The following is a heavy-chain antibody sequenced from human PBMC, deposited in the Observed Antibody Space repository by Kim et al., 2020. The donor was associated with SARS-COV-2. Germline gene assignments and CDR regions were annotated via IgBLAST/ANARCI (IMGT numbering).Heavy chain of an antibody. CDR3: ARETSRGDYAFDV. Sequence: SETLSLTCAVYGASLNNFYWSLIRQSPGKGLEWIGEINHRGSTNYNPSLKSRVTISLDTSKNQFSLKLNSVTAADTAVYYCARETSRGDYAFDVWGQGTMVSVSS. J-gene: IGHJ3*01. V-gene: IGHV4-34*01. CDR1: GASLNNFY. CDR2: INHRGST. D-gene: IGHD3-10*01.